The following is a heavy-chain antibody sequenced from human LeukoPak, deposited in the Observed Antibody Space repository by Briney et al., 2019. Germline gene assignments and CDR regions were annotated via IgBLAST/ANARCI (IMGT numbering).Heavy chain of an antibody. CDR1: GYTFTSYY. V-gene: IGHV1-46*01. CDR3: AREIYCSGGSCPFVYYYYGMDV. D-gene: IGHD2-15*01. CDR2: INPSGGST. Sequence: ASVKVSRKASGYTFTSYYMHWVRQAPGQGLEWMGIINPSGGSTSYAQKFQGRVTMTRDTSTSTVYMELSSLRSEDTAVYYCAREIYCSGGSCPFVYYYYGMDVWGQGTTVTVSS. J-gene: IGHJ6*02.